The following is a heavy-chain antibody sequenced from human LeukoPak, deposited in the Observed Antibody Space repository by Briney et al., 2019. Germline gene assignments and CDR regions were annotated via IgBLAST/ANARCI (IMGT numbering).Heavy chain of an antibody. J-gene: IGHJ4*02. CDR2: VYDSGST. Sequence: SETLSLTCTVSGGTISGYYWTWIRQPPGKGLEWIGSVYDSGSTNYNPSLKSRVTISRDTSNNQLSLKLRSVTASNTAIYYCVGGDHYAADSFWGQGTLVTVSS. CDR3: VGGDHYAADSF. D-gene: IGHD4-17*01. CDR1: GGTISGYY. V-gene: IGHV4-59*01.